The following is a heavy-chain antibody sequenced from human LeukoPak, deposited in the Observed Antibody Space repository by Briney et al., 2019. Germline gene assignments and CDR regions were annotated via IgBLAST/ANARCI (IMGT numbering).Heavy chain of an antibody. CDR3: ARDPGSYYLDY. V-gene: IGHV3-48*03. CDR2: ISSSGSTI. D-gene: IGHD3-10*01. J-gene: IGHJ4*02. CDR1: GFTFSSYE. Sequence: PGGSLRLSCAASGFTFSSYEMNWVRQGPGNVLQWVSYISSSGSTIYYADSVKGRFTISRDNAKNSLYLQMNSLRAEDTAVYYCARDPGSYYLDYWGQGTLVTVSS.